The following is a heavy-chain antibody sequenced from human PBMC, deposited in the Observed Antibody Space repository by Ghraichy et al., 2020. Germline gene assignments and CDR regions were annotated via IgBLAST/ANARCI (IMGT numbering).Heavy chain of an antibody. D-gene: IGHD3-10*01. J-gene: IGHJ4*02. Sequence: GGSLRLSCAASGFTFSDSAMHWVRQVPGKGLEWVSGISWNGVYIGYADSVKGRFTISRDNAKNSLYLQMNSLRTDDTALYYCARGECHGSGGPADYWGQGTLVTVSS. CDR2: ISWNGVYI. CDR3: ARGECHGSGGPADY. V-gene: IGHV3-9*01. CDR1: GFTFSDSA.